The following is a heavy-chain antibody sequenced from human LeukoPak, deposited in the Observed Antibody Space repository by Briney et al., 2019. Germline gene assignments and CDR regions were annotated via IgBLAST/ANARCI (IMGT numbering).Heavy chain of an antibody. D-gene: IGHD5-12*01. CDR2: ISSTSSYI. CDR1: GFTFNIYS. J-gene: IGHJ4*02. CDR3: ASPRGYDSRDFDY. Sequence: GGSLRLSCAASGFTFNIYSMTWVRQAPGKALEWVSSISSTSSYIYYADSVKGRFTISRDNAKNSVYLQMNSLRAEDTAVYYCASPRGYDSRDFDYWGQGTLVTVSS. V-gene: IGHV3-21*01.